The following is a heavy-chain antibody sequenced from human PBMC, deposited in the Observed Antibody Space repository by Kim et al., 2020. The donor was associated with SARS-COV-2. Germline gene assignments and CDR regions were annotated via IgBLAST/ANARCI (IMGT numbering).Heavy chain of an antibody. J-gene: IGHJ5*02. V-gene: IGHV4-39*07. D-gene: IGHD6-6*01. CDR2: IYYSGST. Sequence: SETLSLTCTVSGGSISSSSYYWGWIRQPPGKGLEWIGSIYYSGSTYYNPSLKSRVTISVDTSKNQFSLKLSSVTAADTAVYYCARVYGIAARPDEPHKYNWFDPWGQGTLVTVSS. CDR1: GGSISSSSYY. CDR3: ARVYGIAARPDEPHKYNWFDP.